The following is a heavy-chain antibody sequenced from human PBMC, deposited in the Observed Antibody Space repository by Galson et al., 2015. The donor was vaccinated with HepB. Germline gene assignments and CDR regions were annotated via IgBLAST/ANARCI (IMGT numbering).Heavy chain of an antibody. CDR2: ISYDGSNK. CDR1: GFTFSSYG. CDR3: AKEGAAGTDRGVFDY. D-gene: IGHD1-1*01. Sequence: SLRLSCAASGFTFSSYGMHWVRQAPGKGLEWVAVISYDGSNKYYADSVKGRFTISRDNSKNTLYLQMNSLRAEDTAVYYCAKEGAAGTDRGVFDYWGQGTLVTVSS. V-gene: IGHV3-30*18. J-gene: IGHJ4*02.